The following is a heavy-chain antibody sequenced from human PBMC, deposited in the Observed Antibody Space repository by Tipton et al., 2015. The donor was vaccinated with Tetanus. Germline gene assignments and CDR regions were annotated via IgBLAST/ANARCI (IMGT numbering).Heavy chain of an antibody. D-gene: IGHD1-14*01. CDR1: GEALGGHA. V-gene: IGHV3-33*01. CDR2: VWYDGGNK. CDR3: ASGCAADRCRSLVNQYYFQY. J-gene: IGHJ4*02. Sequence: SGEALGGHAMHWVRQAPGKGLEWVAIVWYDGGNKYYAESVKGRFTISKDNVRNTLSLQMNSLTVEDTAVYYCASGCAADRCRSLVNQYYFQYWGQGALVSVSS.